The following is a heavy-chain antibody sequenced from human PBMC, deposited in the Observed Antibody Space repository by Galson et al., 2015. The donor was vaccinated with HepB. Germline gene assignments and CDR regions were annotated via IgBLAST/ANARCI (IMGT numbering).Heavy chain of an antibody. V-gene: IGHV3-21*01. CDR3: ARDPYGASQYENWFDP. D-gene: IGHD4-17*01. CDR1: GFTFSSYS. Sequence: SLRLSCAASGFTFSSYSMNWVRQAPGKGLEWVSSISSSSSYIYYADSVKGRFTISRDNAKNSLYLQMNSLRAEDTAVYYCARDPYGASQYENWFDPWGQGTLVTVSS. J-gene: IGHJ5*02. CDR2: ISSSSSYI.